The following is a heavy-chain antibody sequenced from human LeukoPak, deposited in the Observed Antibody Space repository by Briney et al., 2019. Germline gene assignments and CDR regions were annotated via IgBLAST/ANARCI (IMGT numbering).Heavy chain of an antibody. CDR2: IRSKAYGGTT. CDR1: GFTFGDYA. J-gene: IGHJ4*02. D-gene: IGHD4-17*01. CDR3: TKDRDYGDYNYFDY. Sequence: PGRSLRLSCTASGFTFGDYAMSWVRQAPAKGLEWVGFIRSKAYGGTTEYAASVKGRFTISRDDSKSIAYLQMNSLKTEDTAVYYCTKDRDYGDYNYFDYWGQGTLVTVSS. V-gene: IGHV3-49*04.